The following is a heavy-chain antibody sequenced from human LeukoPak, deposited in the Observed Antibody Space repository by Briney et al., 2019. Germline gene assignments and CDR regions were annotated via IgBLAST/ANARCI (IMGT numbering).Heavy chain of an antibody. CDR3: ARDGDYYDSSADSNAEHFQH. V-gene: IGHV3-53*05. D-gene: IGHD3-22*01. CDR1: GFTVSSNF. J-gene: IGHJ1*01. Sequence: GGSLRLSCAASGFTVSSNFMSWVRQAPGKGLEWVSVIYSGGSTFYADSVKGRFTISRDNSKNTLYLQMNSLRAEDTAVYYCARDGDYYDSSADSNAEHFQHWGQGTLVTVSS. CDR2: IYSGGST.